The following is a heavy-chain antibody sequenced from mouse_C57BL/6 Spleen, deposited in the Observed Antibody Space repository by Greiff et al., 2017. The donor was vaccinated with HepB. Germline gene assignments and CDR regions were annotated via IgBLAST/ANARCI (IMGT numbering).Heavy chain of an antibody. Sequence: EVQLQQSGTVLARPGASVKMSCKTSGYTFTSYWMHWVKQRPRQGLEWIGAIYTGNSDTSYNQKFKGKAKLTAVTSASTAYMELSSRKNEDSAVYYCTSASYYSNYGPYAMDYWGQGTSVTVSS. J-gene: IGHJ4*01. CDR1: GYTFTSYW. CDR3: TSASYYSNYGPYAMDY. V-gene: IGHV1-5*01. CDR2: IYTGNSDT. D-gene: IGHD2-5*01.